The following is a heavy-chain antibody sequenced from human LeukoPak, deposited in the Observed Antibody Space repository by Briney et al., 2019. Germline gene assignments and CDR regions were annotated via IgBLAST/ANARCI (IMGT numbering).Heavy chain of an antibody. CDR3: ARHIPTSGTVFDL. D-gene: IGHD1-26*01. V-gene: IGHV4-59*08. CDR2: IFHSGSSGST. J-gene: IGHJ3*01. CDR1: GDSITNFF. Sequence: SETLSLTCCVSGDSITNFFWSWIRQTPGRELEWIGFIFHSGSSGSTYYSPSLQSRVTMSVDTSRNQFSLKFSSVTAADTAVYYCARHIPTSGTVFDLWGQGTMVIVSS.